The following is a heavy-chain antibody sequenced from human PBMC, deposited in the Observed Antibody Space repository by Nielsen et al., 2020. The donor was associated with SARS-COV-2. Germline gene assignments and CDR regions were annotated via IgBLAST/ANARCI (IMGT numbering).Heavy chain of an antibody. V-gene: IGHV4-34*10. CDR1: GGSFSGYY. CDR3: ARAPSSLQFFFRERGEAFDV. CDR2: INDSGST. J-gene: IGHJ3*01. D-gene: IGHD2/OR15-2a*01. Sequence: SETLSLTCGVHGGSFSGYYWNWIRQTPGKGLQWIGEINDSGSTDHNPSLKSRVTMSVDTSKNQFSLTLSSVTAADTAVYYCARAPSSLQFFFRERGEAFDVWGQGRKVIVSS.